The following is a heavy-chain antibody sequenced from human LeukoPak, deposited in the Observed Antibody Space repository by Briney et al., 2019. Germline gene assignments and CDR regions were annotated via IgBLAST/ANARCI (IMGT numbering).Heavy chain of an antibody. V-gene: IGHV4-59*01. CDR1: GGSISSYY. Sequence: SETLSLTCTVSGGSISSYYWSWIRQPPGKGLEWIGYIYYSGSTNYNPSLKSRVTISVDTSKNQFSLKLSSVTAADTAVYYCANGYSSSWYFDYWGQGTLVTVSS. D-gene: IGHD6-13*01. J-gene: IGHJ4*02. CDR3: ANGYSSSWYFDY. CDR2: IYYSGST.